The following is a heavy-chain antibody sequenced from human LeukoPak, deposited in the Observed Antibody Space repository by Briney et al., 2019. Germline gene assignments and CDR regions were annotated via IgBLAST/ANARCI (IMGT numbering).Heavy chain of an antibody. CDR1: GGSINSDY. CDR2: IYHSGST. J-gene: IGHJ3*02. Sequence: SETLSLTCSVSGGSINSDYWNWIRQPPGKGLEWIGYIYHSGSTNYNPSLKSRVSISIDKSKKQFSLKLISVTAADTAIYYCARVGGMTTINNAAFDIWGQGTMVTVSS. CDR3: ARVGGMTTINNAAFDI. V-gene: IGHV4-59*01. D-gene: IGHD5-24*01.